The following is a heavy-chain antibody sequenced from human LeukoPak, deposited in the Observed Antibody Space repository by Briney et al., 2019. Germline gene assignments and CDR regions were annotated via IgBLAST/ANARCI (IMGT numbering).Heavy chain of an antibody. D-gene: IGHD3-16*01. CDR1: GLFFDEFA. Sequence: GGSLRLSCAASGLFFDEFAMHWVRQVQGKGLEWVSEISGNGFTIGYAESVKGRFTISRDNAKDSLYLQMDSLRPEDTALYYCVKASPTSTQGMDVWGQGTSVTVSS. CDR3: VKASPTSTQGMDV. V-gene: IGHV3-9*01. CDR2: ISGNGFTI. J-gene: IGHJ6*02.